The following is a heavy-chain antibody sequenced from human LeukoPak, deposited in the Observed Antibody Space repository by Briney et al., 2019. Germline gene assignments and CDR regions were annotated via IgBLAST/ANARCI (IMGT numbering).Heavy chain of an antibody. CDR1: GYTFTSYA. D-gene: IGHD4-17*01. Sequence: ASVKVSCKASGYTFTSYAMNWVRQAPGQGLEWMGWINTNTGNPTYAQGFTGRFVFSLDTSVSTAYLQISSLKAEDTAVYYCARDGLRGAYNWFDPWGQGTLVTVSS. CDR2: INTNTGNP. CDR3: ARDGLRGAYNWFDP. J-gene: IGHJ5*02. V-gene: IGHV7-4-1*02.